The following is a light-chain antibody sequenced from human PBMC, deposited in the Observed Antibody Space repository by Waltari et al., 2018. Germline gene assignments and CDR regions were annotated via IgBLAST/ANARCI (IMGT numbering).Light chain of an antibody. J-gene: IGKJ2*01. V-gene: IGKV1-39*01. Sequence: DIQMTQSPSSLSASVGDRVTITCRASQSISSYLNWYQQKPGKAPDLLIYAASTLQSGVPSRFSGSGSGTDCTLTISSLQPEDFSTYYCQQSYTSPHTFGQGTKLEIK. CDR2: AAS. CDR3: QQSYTSPHT. CDR1: QSISSY.